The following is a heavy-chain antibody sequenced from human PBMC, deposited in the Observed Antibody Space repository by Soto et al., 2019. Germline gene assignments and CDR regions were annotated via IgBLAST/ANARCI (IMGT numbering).Heavy chain of an antibody. CDR3: ARHIFRGYSYDFSPRYYYYGMDV. CDR2: IIPIFGTA. CDR1: GGTFSSYA. V-gene: IGHV1-69*13. Sequence: ASVKVSCKASGGTFSSYAISWVRQAPGQGLEWMGGIIPIFGTANYAQKFQGRVTITADESTSTAYMELSSLRSEDTAVYYCARHIFRGYSYDFSPRYYYYGMDVWGQGPTVTVSS. D-gene: IGHD5-18*01. J-gene: IGHJ6*02.